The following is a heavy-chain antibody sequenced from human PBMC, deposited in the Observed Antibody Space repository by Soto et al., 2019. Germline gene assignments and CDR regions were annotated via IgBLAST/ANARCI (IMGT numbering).Heavy chain of an antibody. J-gene: IGHJ4*02. D-gene: IGHD5-18*01. CDR1: GFSLSDYW. Sequence: EVQLVESGGGLVQPGGSLRLSCAASGFSLSDYWMHWVRQAPGEGLVWLSRITRDGSSTNYADSVKGRFTISRDNAKNTLYLQENSLRGEDTAVYYCARGANGYYYFDYGGQGTLVTVSS. CDR3: ARGANGYYYFDY. CDR2: ITRDGSST. V-gene: IGHV3-74*01.